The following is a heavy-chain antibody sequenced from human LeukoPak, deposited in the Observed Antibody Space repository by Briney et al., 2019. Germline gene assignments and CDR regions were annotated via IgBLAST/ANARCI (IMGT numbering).Heavy chain of an antibody. CDR3: AREGPATAIPEGGPLLVDP. CDR1: GFTFSSYA. Sequence: GRSLRLSCAASGFTFSSYAMLWVRQAPGKGLEWVAVISYDGSNKYYADSVKGRFTITRDNSKNTLYLQMNSLRAEDTAVYYCAREGPATAIPEGGPLLVDPCGQGTLVTVSS. V-gene: IGHV3-30*01. CDR2: ISYDGSNK. J-gene: IGHJ5*02. D-gene: IGHD2-21*02.